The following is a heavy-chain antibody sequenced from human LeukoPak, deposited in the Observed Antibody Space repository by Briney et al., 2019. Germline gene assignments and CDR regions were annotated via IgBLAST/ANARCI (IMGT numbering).Heavy chain of an antibody. CDR3: ARSAPGDY. V-gene: IGHV4-59*01. Sequence: SETLSLTCTVSGGSISSYYWSWIRQPPGKGLEWIGYIYYSGSTNYNPSLKSRDTISVDTSKNQFSLKLSSVTAADTAVYYCARSAPGDYWGQGTLVTVSS. D-gene: IGHD4/OR15-4a*01. J-gene: IGHJ4*02. CDR1: GGSISSYY. CDR2: IYYSGST.